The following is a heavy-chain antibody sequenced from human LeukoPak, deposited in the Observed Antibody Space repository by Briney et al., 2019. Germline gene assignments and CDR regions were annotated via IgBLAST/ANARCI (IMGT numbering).Heavy chain of an antibody. D-gene: IGHD5-18*01. CDR1: GGSISSYY. CDR2: IYTSGST. Sequence: SETLSLTCTVSGGSISSYYWSWIRQPAGKGLEWIGRIYTSGSTNYNPSLKSRVTISVDTSKNQFSLKLSSVTAADTAVYYCASTAGYSYGTDYFDYWGQGTLVTVSS. V-gene: IGHV4-4*07. J-gene: IGHJ4*02. CDR3: ASTAGYSYGTDYFDY.